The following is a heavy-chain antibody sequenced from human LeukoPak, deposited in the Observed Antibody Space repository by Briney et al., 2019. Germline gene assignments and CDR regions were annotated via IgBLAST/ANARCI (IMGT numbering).Heavy chain of an antibody. Sequence: PGGSLRLSCAASGFILSDYWMSWVRQAPGKGLEWVANIKEDGSEKYYVDSVKGRFTISRDNAKNPLYLQMDSLRAGDTAVFYCARINGSSYFDYWGQGTLVAVSS. CDR3: ARINGSSYFDY. V-gene: IGHV3-7*03. D-gene: IGHD1-20*01. CDR1: GFILSDYW. CDR2: IKEDGSEK. J-gene: IGHJ4*02.